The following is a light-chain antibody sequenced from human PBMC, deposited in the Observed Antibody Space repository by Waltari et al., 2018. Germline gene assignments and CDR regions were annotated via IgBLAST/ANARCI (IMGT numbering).Light chain of an antibody. CDR1: RSIRSY. J-gene: IGKJ2*01. CDR3: QHYINWPHT. Sequence: EIVMTQSPATLSVSHGERVNLSCRASRSIRSYLVWYQQKPGQAPRLLIYDAFTRATGIPARFSGSGSGTEFTLTISSLQSEDFAVYYCQHYINWPHTFGQGTKLEIK. V-gene: IGKV3-15*01. CDR2: DAF.